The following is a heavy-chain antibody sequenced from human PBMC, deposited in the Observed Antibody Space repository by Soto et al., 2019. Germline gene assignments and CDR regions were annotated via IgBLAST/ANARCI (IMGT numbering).Heavy chain of an antibody. CDR2: IYYSGST. CDR1: GCSLRGYH. J-gene: IGHJ4*02. V-gene: IGHV4-59*12. D-gene: IGHD5-12*01. CDR3: ARGTHVDIVATYYFDY. Sequence: SETPFLPCTFSGCSLRGYHLSLIRQPPGKGLEWIGYIYYSGSTNYNPSLKSRVTISVDTSKNQFSLKLSSVTAADTAVYYCARGTHVDIVATYYFDYWGQGTLVTVSS.